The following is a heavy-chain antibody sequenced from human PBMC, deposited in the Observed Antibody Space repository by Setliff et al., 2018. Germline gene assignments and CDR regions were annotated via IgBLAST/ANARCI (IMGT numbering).Heavy chain of an antibody. CDR1: GGSFSNYA. J-gene: IGHJ5*02. Sequence: GASVKVSCKASGGSFSNYAIIWVRQAPGQGPEWMGGIIPIYGSTNNAEKFQGRVTFSADESMSTVYMELSSLTSADTALYYCARDALYDSNDRNSYYGNWLDLWGQGTLVTVSS. D-gene: IGHD3-22*01. CDR2: IIPIYGST. CDR3: ARDALYDSNDRNSYYGNWLDL. V-gene: IGHV1-69*13.